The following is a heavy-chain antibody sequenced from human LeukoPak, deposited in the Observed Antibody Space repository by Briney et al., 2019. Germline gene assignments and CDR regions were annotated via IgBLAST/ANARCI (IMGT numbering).Heavy chain of an antibody. J-gene: IGHJ5*02. V-gene: IGHV4-31*03. CDR1: AGSISSGGYY. Sequence: SQTLSLTCTVSAGSISSGGYYWSWIRQHPGKGLEWIGYIYYSGSTYYNPSLKSRVTISVDTSKNQFSLKLSSVTAADTAVYYCARTYALNWFDPWGQGTLVTVSS. D-gene: IGHD3-16*01. CDR2: IYYSGST. CDR3: ARTYALNWFDP.